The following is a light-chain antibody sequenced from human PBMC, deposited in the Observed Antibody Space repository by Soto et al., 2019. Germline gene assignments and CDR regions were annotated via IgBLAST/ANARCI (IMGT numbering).Light chain of an antibody. Sequence: LTQPPSASGSPGQSVTISCTGTSSDVGGYNFVSWYQQHPGKAPKLMIYEVTKRPSGVPDRSSGSKSGNTASLTVSGLQADDEADYYCSSYTGSNNYVFGTGTKVTVL. CDR2: EVT. J-gene: IGLJ1*01. CDR3: SSYTGSNNYV. V-gene: IGLV2-8*01. CDR1: SSDVGGYNF.